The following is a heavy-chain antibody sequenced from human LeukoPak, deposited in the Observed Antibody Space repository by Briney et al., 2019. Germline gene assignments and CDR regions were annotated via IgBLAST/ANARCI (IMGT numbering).Heavy chain of an antibody. Sequence: GGSLGLSCAASGFTFSNYGMHWVRQAPGKGLEWVAFVRYDESTKFYADSVKGRFTISRDNSKTTLYLQMNGLRAEDTAVYYCAKDRSLTSGTQFDYWGQGTLVTVSS. V-gene: IGHV3-30*02. CDR2: VRYDESTK. J-gene: IGHJ4*02. CDR1: GFTFSNYG. D-gene: IGHD3-10*01. CDR3: AKDRSLTSGTQFDY.